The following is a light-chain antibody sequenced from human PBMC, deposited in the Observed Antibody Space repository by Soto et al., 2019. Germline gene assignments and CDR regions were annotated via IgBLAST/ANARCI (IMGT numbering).Light chain of an antibody. CDR3: VAWDASLNGHV. CDR1: SSNMGTNT. CDR2: VND. J-gene: IGLJ1*01. V-gene: IGLV1-44*01. Sequence: QSVLTQPPSASGTPGQRVTISCSGGSSNMGTNTVSWYQQVPGTAPKVLIYVNDQRPSGVPDRFSGSNSGTSASLAISGLQPEDEAEYYCVAWDASLNGHVFGTGTKVTVL.